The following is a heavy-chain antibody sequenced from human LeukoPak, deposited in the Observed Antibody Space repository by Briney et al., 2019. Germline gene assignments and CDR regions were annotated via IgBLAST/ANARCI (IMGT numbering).Heavy chain of an antibody. Sequence: ASVKVSCKASGYTFTGYYMHWVRQAPGQGLEWMGWINPNSGGTNYAQKFQGRVTMTRDTSISTAYMELSRLRSDDTAVYYCARDLTGIAAAVAYYFDYWGQGTLVTVSS. CDR1: GYTFTGYY. J-gene: IGHJ4*02. D-gene: IGHD6-13*01. CDR2: INPNSGGT. CDR3: ARDLTGIAAAVAYYFDY. V-gene: IGHV1-2*02.